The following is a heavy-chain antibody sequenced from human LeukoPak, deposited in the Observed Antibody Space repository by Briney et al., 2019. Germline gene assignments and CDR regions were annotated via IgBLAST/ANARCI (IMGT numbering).Heavy chain of an antibody. CDR2: ISYDGSDK. CDR3: ARGSDKTSIQRGYYFDY. CDR1: GFTFSSYA. J-gene: IGHJ4*02. D-gene: IGHD5-18*01. V-gene: IGHV3-30*01. Sequence: PGGSLRLSCAASGFTFSSYAMHWVRQAPGKGLEWVAVISYDGSDKYYADSVKGRFTISRDNSKNTLYLQMNSLRAEDTAVYYCARGSDKTSIQRGYYFDYWGQGTLVTVSS.